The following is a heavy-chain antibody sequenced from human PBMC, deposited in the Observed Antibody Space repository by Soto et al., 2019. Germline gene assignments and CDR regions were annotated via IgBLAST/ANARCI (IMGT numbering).Heavy chain of an antibody. V-gene: IGHV4-34*01. Sequence: SETLSLTCAVYGGSFSGYYWSWIRQPPGKGLEWIGEINHSGSTNYNPSLKSRVTISVDTSKNQFSQKLSSVTAADTAVYYCARGVAYYYYYGMDAWGQGTTVTVSS. D-gene: IGHD3-3*01. CDR1: GGSFSGYY. CDR2: INHSGST. CDR3: ARGVAYYYYYGMDA. J-gene: IGHJ6*02.